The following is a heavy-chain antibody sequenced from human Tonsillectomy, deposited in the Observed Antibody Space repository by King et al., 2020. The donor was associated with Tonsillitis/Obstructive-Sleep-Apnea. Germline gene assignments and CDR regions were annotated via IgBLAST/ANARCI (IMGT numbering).Heavy chain of an antibody. J-gene: IGHJ6*02. Sequence: VQLVESGGGLVRPGGSLRLSCAASGFTFSTYWMSWVRQAPGKGLEWVANIKPDGSEKYYLDSVKGRFTISRDNAKNSLYRQMNSLRAEDTAVYYCARDGTMIRGVFYYYGMDVWGQGTTVTVSS. CDR1: GFTFSTYW. V-gene: IGHV3-7*03. CDR2: IKPDGSEK. CDR3: ARDGTMIRGVFYYYGMDV. D-gene: IGHD3-10*01.